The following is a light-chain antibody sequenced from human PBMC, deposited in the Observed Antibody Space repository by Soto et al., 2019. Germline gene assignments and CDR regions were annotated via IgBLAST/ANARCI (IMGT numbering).Light chain of an antibody. J-gene: IGKJ1*01. CDR2: GAF. Sequence: EIVMTQSPGTLSLSPGERATLSCRASQSVRSNLAWYQQIPGQAPRLLIYGAFTRATGIPARFSGSGSGTEFTLAISSLQSEDVAVYYCQQYHAGPQTFGLGTKVDIK. V-gene: IGKV3-15*01. CDR3: QQYHAGPQT. CDR1: QSVRSN.